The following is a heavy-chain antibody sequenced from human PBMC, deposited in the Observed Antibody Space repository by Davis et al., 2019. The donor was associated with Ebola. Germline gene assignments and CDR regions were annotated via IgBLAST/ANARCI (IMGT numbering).Heavy chain of an antibody. J-gene: IGHJ4*02. V-gene: IGHV1-69*06. CDR2: IIPIFGTA. CDR1: GGTFSSYA. D-gene: IGHD4-23*01. CDR3: ARVEGGNRYYFDY. Sequence: SVKVSCKASGGTFSSYAISWVRQAPGQGLEWMGGIIPIFGTANYAQKFQGRVTITADKSTSTAYMELSSLRSEDTAVYYCARVEGGNRYYFDYWGQGTLVTVSS.